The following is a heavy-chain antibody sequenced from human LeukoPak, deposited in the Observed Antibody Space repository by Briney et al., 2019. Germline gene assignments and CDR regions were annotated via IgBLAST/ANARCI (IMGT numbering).Heavy chain of an antibody. V-gene: IGHV1-18*04. CDR2: ISAYNGNT. CDR1: GYTFTSYG. CDR3: ARDEGGGAMVRGVTAYYYGMDV. D-gene: IGHD3-10*01. J-gene: IGHJ6*04. Sequence: ASVKVSCKASGYTFTSYGISWVRQAPGQGLEWMGWISAYNGNTNYAQKLQGRVTMTTDTSTSTVYMELRSLRSDDTAVYYCARDEGGGAMVRGVTAYYYGMDVWGKGTTVTVSS.